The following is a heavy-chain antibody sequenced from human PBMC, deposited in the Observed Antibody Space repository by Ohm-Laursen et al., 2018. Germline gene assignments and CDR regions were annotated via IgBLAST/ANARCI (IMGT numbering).Heavy chain of an antibody. Sequence: GASVKVSCKASGYTFTSYDINWVRQATGQGLEWMGWMNPNSGNTGYAQKFQGRVTMTEDTSTDTGYMELSSLRSEDTAMYHYVTYPLLGNMVYFDSWGRGTLVTVSS. J-gene: IGHJ4*02. V-gene: IGHV1-8*01. CDR3: VTYPLLGNMVYFDS. CDR2: MNPNSGNT. CDR1: GYTFTSYD. D-gene: IGHD2-15*01.